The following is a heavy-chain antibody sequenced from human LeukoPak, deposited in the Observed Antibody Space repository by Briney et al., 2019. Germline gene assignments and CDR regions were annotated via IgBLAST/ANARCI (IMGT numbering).Heavy chain of an antibody. CDR2: IYYSGST. V-gene: IGHV4-31*11. Sequence: PSETLSLTCAVFGGSFSGYYWSWIRQHPGKGLEWIGYIYYSGSTYYNPSLKSRVTISVDTSKNQFSLKLSSVIAADTAVYYCARDVPAGILDIWGQGTMVTVSS. J-gene: IGHJ3*02. CDR1: GGSFSGYY. D-gene: IGHD2-2*01. CDR3: ARDVPAGILDI.